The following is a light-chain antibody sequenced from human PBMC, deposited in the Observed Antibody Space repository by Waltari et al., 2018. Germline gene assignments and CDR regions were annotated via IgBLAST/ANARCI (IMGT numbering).Light chain of an antibody. CDR2: EDN. J-gene: IGLJ2*01. CDR3: QSYDSSNHEV. V-gene: IGLV6-57*02. CDR1: SGSIASNY. Sequence: NFMLTQPHSVSESPGKTVTISCTGSSGSIASNYVQWDQQRPGSAPTTVIYEDNQGPSGVPGRFSGSIDSSSNSASLTISGLKTEDEADYYGQSYDSSNHEVFGGGTKLTVL.